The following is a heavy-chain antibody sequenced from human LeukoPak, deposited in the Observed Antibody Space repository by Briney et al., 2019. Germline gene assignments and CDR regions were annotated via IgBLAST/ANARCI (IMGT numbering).Heavy chain of an antibody. J-gene: IGHJ3*02. Sequence: SETLSLTCTVSGGSISSGDYYWSWIRQPPGKGLEWIGYIYYSGSTYYNPSLKSRVTISVDTSKNQFSLKVRSVTAADTAVYYCARIAARPDAFDIWGQGTMVTVSS. V-gene: IGHV4-30-4*08. CDR3: ARIAARPDAFDI. CDR2: IYYSGST. CDR1: GGSISSGDYY. D-gene: IGHD6-6*01.